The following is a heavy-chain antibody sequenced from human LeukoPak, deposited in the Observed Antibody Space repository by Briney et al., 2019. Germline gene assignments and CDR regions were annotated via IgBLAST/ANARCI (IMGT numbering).Heavy chain of an antibody. CDR2: IYYSGST. D-gene: IGHD6-6*01. CDR1: GGSISSYY. J-gene: IGHJ5*02. CDR3: ARERIAARRNWFDP. V-gene: IGHV4-59*01. Sequence: SETLSLTCTVSGGSISSYYWSWIRQPPGKGLEWIGYIYYSGSTNYNPSLKSRVTISADTSKNQFSLKLSSVTAADTAVYYCARERIAARRNWFDPWGQGTLVTVSS.